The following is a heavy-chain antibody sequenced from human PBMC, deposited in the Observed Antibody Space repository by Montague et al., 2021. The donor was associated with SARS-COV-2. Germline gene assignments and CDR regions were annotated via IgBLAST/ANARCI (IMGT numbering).Heavy chain of an antibody. J-gene: IGHJ4*02. CDR1: AASNSTGIFS. V-gene: IGHV4-61*02. CDR2: IRNTCYT. Sequence: TLSLTCTVSAASNSTGIFSWSRTPQTAGKGLEWLGRIRNTCYTDHDSSPESRVFMSVDTPTNQFPLSLTSVTASHTAVYFCARFGSGTLEFDLWGQGTLVTVAS. CDR3: ARFGSGTLEFDL. D-gene: IGHD1-26*01.